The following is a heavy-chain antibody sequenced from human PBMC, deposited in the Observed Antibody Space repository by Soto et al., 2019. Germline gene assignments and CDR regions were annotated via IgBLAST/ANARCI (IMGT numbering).Heavy chain of an antibody. CDR1: GFTFSSYG. V-gene: IGHV3-30*18. CDR3: AKGPRGSGYSPRYYYGMDV. D-gene: IGHD3-3*01. J-gene: IGHJ6*02. Sequence: GGSLRLSCAASGFTFSSYGMHWVRQAPGKGLEWVAVISYDGSNKYYADSVKGRFTISRDNSKNTLYLQMNSLRAEDTAVYYCAKGPRGSGYSPRYYYGMDVWGQGTTVTVS. CDR2: ISYDGSNK.